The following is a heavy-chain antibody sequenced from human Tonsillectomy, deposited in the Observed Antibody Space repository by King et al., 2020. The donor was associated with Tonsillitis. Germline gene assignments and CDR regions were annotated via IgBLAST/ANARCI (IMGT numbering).Heavy chain of an antibody. CDR2: ISFDGSNR. CDR3: ANGAY. V-gene: IGHV3-30*04. Sequence: VQLVESGGGVVQPGRSLRLSCAASGFTFSNYTIHWVRQAPGKGLEWVALISFDGSNRYYADSVKGRFIISRDNSKNTLYLQMNSLRSEDTAVYYCANGAYWGQGTLVTVSS. J-gene: IGHJ4*02. CDR1: GFTFSNYT. D-gene: IGHD3-10*01.